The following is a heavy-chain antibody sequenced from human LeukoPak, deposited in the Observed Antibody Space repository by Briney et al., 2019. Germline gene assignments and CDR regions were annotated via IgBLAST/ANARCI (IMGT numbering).Heavy chain of an antibody. J-gene: IGHJ5*02. V-gene: IGHV4-34*01. CDR2: INHSGST. CDR3: ARLLGDFWSLGWFDP. Sequence: SETLSLTCAVYGGSFSGYYWSWIRQPPGKGLEWIGEINHSGSTNYNPSLKSRVTISVDTSKNQFSLKLSSVTAADTAVYYCARLLGDFWSLGWFDPWGQGTLVTVSS. CDR1: GGSFSGYY. D-gene: IGHD3-3*01.